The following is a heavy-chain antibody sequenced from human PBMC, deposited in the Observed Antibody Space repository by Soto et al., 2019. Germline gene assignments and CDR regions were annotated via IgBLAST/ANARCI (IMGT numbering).Heavy chain of an antibody. Sequence: QVQLQESGPGLVMPSQTLSLTCTVSGDSIRRSPYYWSWIRQHPGKGLEWIGYIYYSGTTYYNPSLKSRLTISVDTSKNPFYLKLSSVTAADTAVYYCARTRIATAGTDFDYWGQGTLVSVSS. CDR1: GDSIRRSPYY. D-gene: IGHD6-13*01. CDR3: ARTRIATAGTDFDY. V-gene: IGHV4-31*03. J-gene: IGHJ4*01. CDR2: IYYSGTT.